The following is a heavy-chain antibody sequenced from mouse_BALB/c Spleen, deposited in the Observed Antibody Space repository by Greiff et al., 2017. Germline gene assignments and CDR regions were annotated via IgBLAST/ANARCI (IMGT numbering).Heavy chain of an antibody. D-gene: IGHD2-14*01. J-gene: IGHJ4*01. Sequence: VQLQQSGPELVKPGASVKMSCKASGYTFTSYVMHWVKQKPGQGLEWIGYINPYNDGTKYNEKFKGKATLTSDKSSSTAYMELSSLTSEDSAVYYCARGEVRYAMDYWGQGTSVTVSS. CDR3: ARGEVRYAMDY. CDR1: GYTFTSYV. V-gene: IGHV1-14*01. CDR2: INPYNDGT.